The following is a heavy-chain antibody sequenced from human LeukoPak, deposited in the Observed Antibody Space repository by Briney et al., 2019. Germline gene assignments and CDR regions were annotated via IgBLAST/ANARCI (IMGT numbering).Heavy chain of an antibody. D-gene: IGHD1-14*01. V-gene: IGHV4-59*01. J-gene: IGHJ5*02. CDR1: GGSISSYY. Sequence: SETLSLTRTVSGGSISSYYWSWIRQPPGKGLEWIGYIYYSGSTNYNPSLKSRVTISVDTSKNQFSLKLSSVTAADTAVYYCARSITGTSIDPWGQGTLVTVSS. CDR3: ARSITGTSIDP. CDR2: IYYSGST.